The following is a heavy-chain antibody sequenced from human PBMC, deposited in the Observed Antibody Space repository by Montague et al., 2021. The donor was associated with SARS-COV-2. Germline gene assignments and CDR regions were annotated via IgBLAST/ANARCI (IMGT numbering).Heavy chain of an antibody. D-gene: IGHD6-13*01. J-gene: IGHJ4*02. V-gene: IGHV3-48*02. CDR3: VRGGRGGTAAGTAFEH. CDR1: VFTFSSYS. Sequence: SLRLSFAASVFTFSSYSMNWVRQAPGKGLEWVSYISSSSSTIYYADSVKGRFTISRDNAKNSLYLQMNSLRDQDTAVYYCVRGGRGGTAAGTAFEHWDQGILVTVS. CDR2: ISSSSSTI.